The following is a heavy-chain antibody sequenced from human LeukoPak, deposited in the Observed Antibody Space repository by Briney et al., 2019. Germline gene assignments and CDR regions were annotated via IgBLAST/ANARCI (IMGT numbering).Heavy chain of an antibody. V-gene: IGHV3-30-3*01. D-gene: IGHD1-26*01. J-gene: IGHJ4*02. CDR2: ISYDGSRQ. Sequence: GKSLRLSCVASGFSFGAYALHWVRQSPGKGLEWVALISYDGSRQWYADSVRGRFTVSRDNPVNTLFLQMNSLRAEDTAVYYCARVAGGATGYWGQGTLVTVSS. CDR1: GFSFGAYA. CDR3: ARVAGGATGY.